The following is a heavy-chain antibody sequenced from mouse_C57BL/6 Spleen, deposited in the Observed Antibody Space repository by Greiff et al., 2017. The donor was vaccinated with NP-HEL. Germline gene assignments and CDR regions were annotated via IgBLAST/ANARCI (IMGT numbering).Heavy chain of an antibody. CDR1: GYTFTSYW. Sequence: EVQLQQSGTVLARPGASVKMSCKTSGYTFTSYWMHWVKQRPGQGLEWIGAIYPGNSDTSYNQKFKGKAKLTAVTSASTAYMELSSLTNEDSAVYYCTRGEYYSKGKFYAMDYWGQGTSVTVAS. J-gene: IGHJ4*01. CDR3: TRGEYYSKGKFYAMDY. V-gene: IGHV1-5*01. D-gene: IGHD2-5*01. CDR2: IYPGNSDT.